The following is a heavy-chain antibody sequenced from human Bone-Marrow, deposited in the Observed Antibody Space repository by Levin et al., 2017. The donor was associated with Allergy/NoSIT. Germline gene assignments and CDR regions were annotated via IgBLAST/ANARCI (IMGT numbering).Heavy chain of an antibody. D-gene: IGHD5-12*01. CDR3: YAEVVEWLQSSGYGMDV. CDR1: GFTFDDYA. J-gene: IGHJ6*02. Sequence: GGSLRLSCAASGFTFDDYAMHWVRQAPGKGLEWVSGISWNSGSIGYADSVKGRFTISRDNAKNSLYLQMNSLRAEDTALYYCYAEVVEWLQSSGYGMDVWGQGTTVTVSS. V-gene: IGHV3-9*01. CDR2: ISWNSGSI.